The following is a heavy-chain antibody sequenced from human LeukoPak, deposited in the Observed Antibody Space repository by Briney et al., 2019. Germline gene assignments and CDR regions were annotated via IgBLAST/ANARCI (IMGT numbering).Heavy chain of an antibody. CDR3: AKDADGGYFFH. V-gene: IGHV3-30*18. CDR2: ISYDGSNK. CDR1: GFTFSSYG. D-gene: IGHD5-12*01. Sequence: GRSQRLSCAASGFTFSSYGMHWVRQAPGKGLEWVAVISYDGSNKYYADSVKGRFTISRDNSKNTLYLQMNSLRAEDTAVYYCAKDADGGYFFHWGQGTLVTVSS. J-gene: IGHJ4*02.